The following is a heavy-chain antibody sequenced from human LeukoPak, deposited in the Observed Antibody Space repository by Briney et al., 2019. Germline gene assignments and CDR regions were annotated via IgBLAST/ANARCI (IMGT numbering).Heavy chain of an antibody. J-gene: IGHJ6*04. V-gene: IGHV4-39*07. CDR3: ARVPPVLGFGELGPMDV. CDR1: GGSISSSTYY. D-gene: IGHD3-10*01. CDR2: IFYSGST. Sequence: PSETLSLTCTVSGGSISSSTYYWGWIRQPPGKGLEWIGSIFYSGSTNYNPSLKSRVTISVDTSKNQFSLKLSSVTAADTAVYYCARVPPVLGFGELGPMDVWGKGTTVTISS.